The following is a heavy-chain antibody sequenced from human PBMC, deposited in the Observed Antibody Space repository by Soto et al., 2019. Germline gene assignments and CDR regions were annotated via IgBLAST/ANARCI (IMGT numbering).Heavy chain of an antibody. CDR3: ARAGSNYAWFDP. Sequence: SETLSLTCAVSGGSISSGGYSWSWIRQPPGKCLEWIGYIYHSGSTYYNPSLKSRVTIXXXRXXXXXSLXLXXVTXADTAVYYCARAGSNYAWFDPWGQGTLVTVSS. V-gene: IGHV4-30-2*01. CDR1: GGSISSGGYS. J-gene: IGHJ5*02. CDR2: IYHSGST. D-gene: IGHD4-4*01.